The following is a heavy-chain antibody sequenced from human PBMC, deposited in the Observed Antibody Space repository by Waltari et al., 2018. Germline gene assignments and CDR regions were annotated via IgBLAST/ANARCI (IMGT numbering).Heavy chain of an antibody. J-gene: IGHJ4*02. CDR3: ATANILGIGTFDY. CDR1: GYTFTKYY. Sequence: QMKLVQSGAEVKKPGASVRVSCKASGYTFTKYYIHWVRQAPGQGLEWMGRINPKSGDANYTQPFQGRVIMTRDTSINTAYLEVTGLTSDDTAIFYCATANILGIGTFDYWGQGTLVSVSS. D-gene: IGHD1-1*01. CDR2: INPKSGDA. V-gene: IGHV1-2*06.